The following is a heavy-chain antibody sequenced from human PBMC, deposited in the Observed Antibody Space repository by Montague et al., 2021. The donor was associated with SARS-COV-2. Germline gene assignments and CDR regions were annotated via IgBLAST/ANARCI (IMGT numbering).Heavy chain of an antibody. CDR3: TRWDPQIRTLFGFRGKSANDY. Sequence: SETLSLTCVVYGESFSGYYWTWIRQSPGRGLEWIAEINDGGTTNXNWSLKSRVTISVDTSKNQFSLKLSSVTVADTAVYYCTRWDPQIRTLFGFRGKSANDYWGQGTLVTVSS. CDR2: INDGGTT. V-gene: IGHV4-34*01. D-gene: IGHD4-23*01. J-gene: IGHJ4*02. CDR1: GESFSGYY.